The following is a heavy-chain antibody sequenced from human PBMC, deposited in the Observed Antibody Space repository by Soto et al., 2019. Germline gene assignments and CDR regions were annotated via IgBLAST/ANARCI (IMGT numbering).Heavy chain of an antibody. CDR2: IYQSGVT. CDR1: GDSYSISTYS. V-gene: IGHV4-30-2*01. CDR3: AGMPYTSGLRFDP. D-gene: IGHD6-19*01. Sequence: KASETLSLTCNMSGDSYSISTYSWSWIRQPPGKALQWIGFIYQSGVTSYNPSLARRVSISLDRSNNQCSLKLKSVTAADTAVYFCAGMPYTSGLRFDPWGPGTLVTVSS. J-gene: IGHJ5*02.